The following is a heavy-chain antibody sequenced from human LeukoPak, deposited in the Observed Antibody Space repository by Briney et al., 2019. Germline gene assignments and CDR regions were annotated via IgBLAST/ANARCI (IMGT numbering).Heavy chain of an antibody. V-gene: IGHV1-2*02. Sequence: ASVKVSCEASGYTFTGYYMHWVRQAPGQGLEWMGWINPNSGGTNYAQKFQGRVTMTRDTSISTAYMELSRLRSDDTAVYYCARFGLGKHIEVAGIPFDIWGQGTMVTVSS. CDR3: ARFGLGKHIEVAGIPFDI. CDR2: INPNSGGT. D-gene: IGHD6-19*01. CDR1: GYTFTGYY. J-gene: IGHJ3*02.